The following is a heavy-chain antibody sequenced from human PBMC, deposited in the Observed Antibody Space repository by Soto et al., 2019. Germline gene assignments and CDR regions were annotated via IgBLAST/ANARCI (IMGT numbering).Heavy chain of an antibody. D-gene: IGHD2-15*01. CDR2: ISGSGGST. CDR3: AKRRCSGGSCYYYYGMDV. J-gene: IGHJ6*02. V-gene: IGHV3-23*01. CDR1: GFTFSSYA. Sequence: SLRLSCAASGFTFSSYAMSWVRQAPGKELEWVSAISGSGGSTYYADSVKGRFTIPRDNSKNTLYLQMNSLRAEDTAVYYCAKRRCSGGSCYYYYGMDVWGQGTTVTVSS.